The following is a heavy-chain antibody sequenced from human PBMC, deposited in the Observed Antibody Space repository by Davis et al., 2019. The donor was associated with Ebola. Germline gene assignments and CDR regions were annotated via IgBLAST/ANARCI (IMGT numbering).Heavy chain of an antibody. V-gene: IGHV1-46*01. D-gene: IGHD1-26*01. CDR3: VTSTNYYKYFQD. CDR1: GGTFTSYY. Sequence: ASVKVSCKASGGTFTSYYMHWVRQAPGQGLEWMAIIDPNGGTTTYAQKFQDRVTTTRDTSTSTVYMELSSLRSEDTAVYYCVTSTNYYKYFQDWGQGTLVTASS. J-gene: IGHJ1*01. CDR2: IDPNGGTT.